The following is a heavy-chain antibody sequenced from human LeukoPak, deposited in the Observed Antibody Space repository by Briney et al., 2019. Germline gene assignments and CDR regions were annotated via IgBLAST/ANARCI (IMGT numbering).Heavy chain of an antibody. Sequence: SETLSLTCTVPGGSISSSSYYWGWIRQPPGKGLEWIGSIYYSGSTYYNPSLKSRVTISVDTSKNQFSLKLGSVTAADTAVYYRARGHREEWELPTVYYYYMDVWGKGTTVTVSS. D-gene: IGHD1-26*01. CDR2: IYYSGST. V-gene: IGHV4-39*07. CDR1: GGSISSSSYY. CDR3: ARGHREEWELPTVYYYYMDV. J-gene: IGHJ6*03.